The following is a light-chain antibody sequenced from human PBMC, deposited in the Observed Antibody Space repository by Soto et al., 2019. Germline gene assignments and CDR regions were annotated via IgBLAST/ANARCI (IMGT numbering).Light chain of an antibody. V-gene: IGKV3-20*01. CDR2: DAS. CDR1: QSVSSSY. Sequence: EIVLTQSPGTLSLSPGERATLSCRASQSVSSSYLAWYQQKPGQAPRLLIYDASSRATGIPDRFSGSGSGTDFTLTISRLEPEDFAVYFCQQYGSSPYTFGPGTKLDIK. CDR3: QQYGSSPYT. J-gene: IGKJ2*01.